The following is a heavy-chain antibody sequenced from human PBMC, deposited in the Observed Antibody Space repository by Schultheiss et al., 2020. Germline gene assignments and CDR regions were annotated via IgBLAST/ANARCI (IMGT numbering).Heavy chain of an antibody. Sequence: SETLSLTCTVSGGSISSSGHYWSWIRQHPGKGLEWIGYIYYSGSTYYNPSFESRVTISVDTSKNQVSLRLRSVTAVDSAVYCCARHRMPRDNWFDPWGQGTLVTVSS. CDR2: IYYSGST. D-gene: IGHD2-15*01. V-gene: IGHV4-39*01. J-gene: IGHJ5*02. CDR3: ARHRMPRDNWFDP. CDR1: GGSISSSGHY.